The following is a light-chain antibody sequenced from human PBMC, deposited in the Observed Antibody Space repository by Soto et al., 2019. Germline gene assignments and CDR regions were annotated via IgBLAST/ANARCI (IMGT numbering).Light chain of an antibody. CDR3: QQSYSTLWT. J-gene: IGKJ1*01. CDR2: TGS. Sequence: DIQMTQSPSYVSASVGDRVTITCRASQGIKNWLAWYQQKPGKAPNLLIYTGSSLQSGVPSRFSGSGSGTDFTLTINSLQPEDFATYYCQQSYSTLWTFGQGTKVDIK. V-gene: IGKV1-12*01. CDR1: QGIKNW.